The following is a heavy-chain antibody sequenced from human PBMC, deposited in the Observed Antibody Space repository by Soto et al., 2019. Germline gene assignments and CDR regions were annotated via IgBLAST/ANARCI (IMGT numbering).Heavy chain of an antibody. CDR3: ARESILYDILTGYWENWFDP. J-gene: IGHJ5*02. Sequence: PSETLSLTCTVSGGSISSYYWSWIRQPPGKGLEWIGYIYYSGSTNYNPSLKSQVTISVDTSKNQFSLKLSSVTAADTAVYYCARESILYDILTGYWENWFDPWGQGTLVTVSS. CDR2: IYYSGST. CDR1: GGSISSYY. V-gene: IGHV4-59*01. D-gene: IGHD3-9*01.